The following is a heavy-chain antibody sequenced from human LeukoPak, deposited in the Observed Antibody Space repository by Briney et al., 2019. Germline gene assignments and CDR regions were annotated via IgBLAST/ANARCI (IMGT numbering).Heavy chain of an antibody. V-gene: IGHV3-23*01. D-gene: IGHD2-2*01. CDR1: GFTFSSYA. Sequence: GGSLRLSCAASGFTFSSYAMSWVRQAPGKGVEWVSAISGSGGSTYYADSVKGRFTISRDNSKNTLYLQMNSLRAGDTAVYYCTKDRGWAVPAPSFDYWGQGTLVTVSS. CDR2: ISGSGGST. CDR3: TKDRGWAVPAPSFDY. J-gene: IGHJ4*02.